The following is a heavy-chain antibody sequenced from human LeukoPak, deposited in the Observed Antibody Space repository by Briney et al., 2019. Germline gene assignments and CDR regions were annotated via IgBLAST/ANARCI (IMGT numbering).Heavy chain of an antibody. CDR2: IYYSGYT. CDR1: GGSISSYY. D-gene: IGHD1-26*01. V-gene: IGHV4-59*08. Sequence: SETLSLTCTVSGGSISSYYWSWIRQPPGKGLEWIAYIYYSGYTNYNPSLKSRASISVDTSKNLCSLRLSSVTAADTAVYYCARNAIYSGGYSYWFDPWGLGTLVTVSS. CDR3: ARNAIYSGGYSYWFDP. J-gene: IGHJ5*02.